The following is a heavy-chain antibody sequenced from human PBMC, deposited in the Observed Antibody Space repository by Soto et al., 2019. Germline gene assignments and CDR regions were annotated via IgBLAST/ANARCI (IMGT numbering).Heavy chain of an antibody. CDR2: FDPEDGET. D-gene: IGHD5-18*01. CDR3: ATDPDTAMVLDY. V-gene: IGHV1-24*01. CDR1: GYTLTELS. J-gene: IGHJ4*02. Sequence: ASVKVSCKVSGYTLTELSMHWVRQAPGKGLEWMGGFDPEDGETIYAQKFQGRVTMTEDTSTDTAYMELSSLRSEDTAVYYCATDPDTAMVLDYWGQGTLVTVSS.